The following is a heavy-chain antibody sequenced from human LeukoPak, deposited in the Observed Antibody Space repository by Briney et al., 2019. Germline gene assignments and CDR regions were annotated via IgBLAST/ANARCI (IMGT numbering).Heavy chain of an antibody. V-gene: IGHV1-18*01. CDR3: ARDQCVGSGWVETDG. CDR2: ISAYNGNT. D-gene: IGHD6-19*01. J-gene: IGHJ4*02. Sequence: ASVKVSCKASGYTFTSYGISWVRQAPGQGLEWMGWISAYNGNTNYAQELQGRVTMTTDTSTSTGYMELRSLRSDDTAVYYCARDQCVGSGWVETDGWGQGTLVTVSS. CDR1: GYTFTSYG.